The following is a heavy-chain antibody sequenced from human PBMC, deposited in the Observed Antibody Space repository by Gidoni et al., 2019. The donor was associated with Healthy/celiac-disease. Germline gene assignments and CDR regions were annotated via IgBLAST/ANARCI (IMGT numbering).Heavy chain of an antibody. V-gene: IGHV1-8*01. Sequence: QVQLVQSGAEVKKPGAPVQVSCKASRYTVTSYDIHWVRPAPGQGLEWMGWVNPHSGNAGYAQKFQGRVTMTRNTSISTAYMELGSLRSEDTAVYYCARGHSSGWDGKLFDYWGQGTLVTVSS. CDR1: RYTVTSYD. D-gene: IGHD6-19*01. CDR2: VNPHSGNA. J-gene: IGHJ4*02. CDR3: ARGHSSGWDGKLFDY.